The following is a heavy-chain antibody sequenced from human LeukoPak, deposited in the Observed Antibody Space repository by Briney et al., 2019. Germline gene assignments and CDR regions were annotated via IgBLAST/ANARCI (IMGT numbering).Heavy chain of an antibody. D-gene: IGHD6-6*01. CDR1: GFTFSSYS. V-gene: IGHV3-21*01. CDR2: ISSSSSYI. CDR3: AKGSSRGCFDY. J-gene: IGHJ4*02. Sequence: GGSLRLSCAASGFTFSSYSMNWVRQAPGKGLEWASSISSSSSYIYYADSVKGRFTISRDNAKNSLYLQMNSPRAEDTAVYYCAKGSSRGCFDYWGQGTLVTVSS.